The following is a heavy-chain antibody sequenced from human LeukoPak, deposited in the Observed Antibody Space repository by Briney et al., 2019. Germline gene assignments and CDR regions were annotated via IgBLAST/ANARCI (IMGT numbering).Heavy chain of an antibody. D-gene: IGHD3-22*01. CDR2: INHSGST. J-gene: IGHJ4*02. CDR3: ATGSGYYSGWYFDY. Sequence: SETLSLTCAVYGGSFSGYYWSWIRQPPGKGLEWIGEINHSGSTNYNPSLKSRVTISVDTSKNQFSLKLSSVTAADTAVYYCATGSGYYSGWYFDYWGQGTLVTVSS. CDR1: GGSFSGYY. V-gene: IGHV4-34*01.